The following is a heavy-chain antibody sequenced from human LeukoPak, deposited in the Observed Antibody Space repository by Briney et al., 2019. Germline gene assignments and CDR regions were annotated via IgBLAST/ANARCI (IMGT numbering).Heavy chain of an antibody. Sequence: SETLSLTCTVSGGSISSYYWSWIRQPPGKGLEWIGYIYTSGSTNYNPSLKSRVTMSVDTSKNQFSLKLSSVTAADTAVYYCARETYYYGSNDYWGQGTLVTVSS. CDR3: ARETYYYGSNDY. J-gene: IGHJ4*02. CDR1: GGSISSYY. CDR2: IYTSGST. V-gene: IGHV4-4*08. D-gene: IGHD3-10*01.